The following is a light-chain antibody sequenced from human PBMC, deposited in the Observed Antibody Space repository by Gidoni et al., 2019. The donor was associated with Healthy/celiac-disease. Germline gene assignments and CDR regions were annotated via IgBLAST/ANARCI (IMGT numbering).Light chain of an antibody. CDR1: QGISSY. J-gene: IGKJ1*01. CDR3: QQLNSYPWT. Sequence: DIQLTQSPSFLSASVGDRVTITCRASQGISSYLAWYQQKPGKAPKLLIYAASTLQSGVPSRFRGSGSGTEFTLTISSLQPEDFATYYCQQLNSYPWTFGQGTKVEIK. V-gene: IGKV1-9*01. CDR2: AAS.